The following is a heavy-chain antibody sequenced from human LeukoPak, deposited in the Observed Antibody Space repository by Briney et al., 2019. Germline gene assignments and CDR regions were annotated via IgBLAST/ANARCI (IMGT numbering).Heavy chain of an antibody. CDR1: GFTFTSYA. J-gene: IGHJ6*02. V-gene: IGHV3-30-3*01. D-gene: IGHD6-13*01. CDR3: ARGGQQLVHYYYYYGMDV. CDR2: ISYDGSNK. Sequence: GGSLRLSCAASGFTFTSYAMHWVRQAPGKGLEWVAVISYDGSNKYYADSVKGRFTISRDNSKSTLSLLMNSLRAEDTAVYYCARGGQQLVHYYYYYGMDVWGQGTTVTVSS.